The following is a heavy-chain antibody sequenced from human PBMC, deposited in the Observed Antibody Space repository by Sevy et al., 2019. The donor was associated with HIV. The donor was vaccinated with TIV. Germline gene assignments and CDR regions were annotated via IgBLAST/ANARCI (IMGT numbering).Heavy chain of an antibody. Sequence: ASVKVSCKASGYTFSSYDIIWVRQAPGQGLEWMGWISTQNGNTNYGQNFQGRVTMTTDTSTSTVYMDLRSLRSDDTAVYYCASRGRWTYFDLWSGSPDYWGQRTLVTVSS. J-gene: IGHJ4*02. D-gene: IGHD3-3*01. CDR3: ASRGRWTYFDLWSGSPDY. CDR1: GYTFSSYD. V-gene: IGHV1-18*01. CDR2: ISTQNGNT.